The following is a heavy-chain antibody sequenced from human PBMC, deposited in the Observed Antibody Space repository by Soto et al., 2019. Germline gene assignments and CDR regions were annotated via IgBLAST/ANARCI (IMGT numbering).Heavy chain of an antibody. CDR3: ARRGRSGWFFYFDY. CDR2: IYYSGST. V-gene: IGHV4-39*01. CDR1: GGSLSSSSYY. J-gene: IGHJ4*02. D-gene: IGHD6-19*01. Sequence: SETLSLTCTVSGGSLSSSSYYWGWIRQPPGKGLEWIGSIYYSGSTYYNPSLKSRVTISVDTSKNQFSLRLSSVTAADTAVYYCARRGRSGWFFYFDYWGQGTLVTVSS.